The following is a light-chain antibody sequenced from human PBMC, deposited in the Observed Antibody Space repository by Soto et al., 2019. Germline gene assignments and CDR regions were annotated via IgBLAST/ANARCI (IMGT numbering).Light chain of an antibody. CDR3: QQYGSSPPWT. CDR1: QSVSRSY. J-gene: IGKJ1*01. Sequence: EIVLTQSPGTLSLSPGERATLSCRASQSVSRSYLAWYQQKPGQAPRLLIYGASSRATGIPDRFSGSGSGTDFTLTISSLEPEEFAVYYCQQYGSSPPWTFGQGTKVEIK. CDR2: GAS. V-gene: IGKV3-20*01.